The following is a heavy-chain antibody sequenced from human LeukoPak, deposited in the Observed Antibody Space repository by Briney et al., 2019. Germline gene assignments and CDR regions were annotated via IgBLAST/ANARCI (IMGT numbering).Heavy chain of an antibody. CDR3: ARGGFGYDSSGYSVDY. D-gene: IGHD3-22*01. Sequence: SETLSLTCTVSGGFIRDSGYYWGWIRQPPGKGLEWIGTVFYSGRTYYNSSLQSRVTISVDTSKNQFSLKLSSVTAADTAVYYCARGGFGYDSSGYSVDYWGQGTLVTVSS. CDR2: VFYSGRT. J-gene: IGHJ4*02. CDR1: GGFIRDSGYY. V-gene: IGHV4-39*07.